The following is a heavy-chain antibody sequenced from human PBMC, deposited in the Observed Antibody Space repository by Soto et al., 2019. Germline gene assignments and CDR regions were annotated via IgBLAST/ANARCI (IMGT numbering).Heavy chain of an antibody. CDR3: ATRTGDYYYYGMDV. CDR2: INVGNGNT. CDR1: GYKFSSYA. J-gene: IGHJ6*02. Sequence: ASVKVSCKASGYKFSSYAIHWVRQAPGQRLEWMGWINVGNGNTKYSQKFHDRVTIIRDTSADTAYMEVSSLRSEDTAVYYCATRTGDYYYYGMDVWGQGTTVTVSS. V-gene: IGHV1-3*01. D-gene: IGHD7-27*01.